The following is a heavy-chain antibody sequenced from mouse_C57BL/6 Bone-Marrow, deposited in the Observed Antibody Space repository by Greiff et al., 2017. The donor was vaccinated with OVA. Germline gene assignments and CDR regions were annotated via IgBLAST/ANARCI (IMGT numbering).Heavy chain of an antibody. CDR2: IYPRDGST. Sequence: VMLVESGPELVKPGASVKLSCKASGYTFTSYDINWVKQRPGQGLEWIGWIYPRDGSTKYNEKFKGKATLTVDTSSSTAYMERHSLTSEDSAVYFCARLITRYFDYWGQGTTLTVSS. J-gene: IGHJ2*01. CDR3: ARLITRYFDY. D-gene: IGHD2-4*01. CDR1: GYTFTSYD. V-gene: IGHV1-85*01.